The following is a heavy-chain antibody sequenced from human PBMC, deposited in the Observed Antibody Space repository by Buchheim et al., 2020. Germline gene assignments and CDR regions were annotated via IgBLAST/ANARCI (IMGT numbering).Heavy chain of an antibody. J-gene: IGHJ1*01. CDR3: ARAWYDSSGYDEYFQH. D-gene: IGHD3-22*01. CDR1: GFTFSSYG. Sequence: QVQLVESGGGVVQPGRSLRLSCAASGFTFSSYGMHWVRQAPGKGLEWVAAISYGGSNKYYADSVKGRFTISRDNSKNTLYLQMNSLRAENTAVYYCARAWYDSSGYDEYFQHWGQGTL. V-gene: IGHV3-30*03. CDR2: ISYGGSNK.